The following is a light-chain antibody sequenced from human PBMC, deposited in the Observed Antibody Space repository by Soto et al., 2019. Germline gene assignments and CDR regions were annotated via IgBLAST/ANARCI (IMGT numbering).Light chain of an antibody. J-gene: IGKJ2*01. Sequence: EIVMTQSPATLSVSPGERATLSCRASQSVSSNLAWYQQKRGQAPRLLIFGASTRATGIPARFSGSGSGTEFTLTISSLQSEDFAFYYCQQYNNWPPGTFGQGTNVEIK. CDR3: QQYNNWPPGT. CDR2: GAS. CDR1: QSVSSN. V-gene: IGKV3-15*01.